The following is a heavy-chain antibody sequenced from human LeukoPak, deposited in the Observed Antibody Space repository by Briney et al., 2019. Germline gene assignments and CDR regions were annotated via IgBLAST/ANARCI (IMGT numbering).Heavy chain of an antibody. J-gene: IGHJ4*02. CDR2: ISSSSSYI. CDR1: GFTFSRYT. D-gene: IGHD3-22*01. Sequence: PGGSLRLSCAASGFTFSRYTMNWVRQAPGKGLEWVSSISSSSSYIYYADSLKGRFTISRDNAKNSLYLQMNSLRAEDTAVYYCARSTAYYYDSSGYYPFDDWGQGTPVTVSS. CDR3: ARSTAYYYDSSGYYPFDD. V-gene: IGHV3-21*01.